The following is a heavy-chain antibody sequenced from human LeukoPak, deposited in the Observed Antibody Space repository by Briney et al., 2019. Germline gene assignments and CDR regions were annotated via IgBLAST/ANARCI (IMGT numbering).Heavy chain of an antibody. Sequence: GGSLRLSCAASGFTVSSNYMSWVRQAPGKGLEWVAVISYDGSNKYYADSVKGRFTISRDNSKNTLYLQMNSLRAEDTAVYYCAKGHVLLWFGRAGDYFDYWGQGTLVTVSS. CDR2: ISYDGSNK. CDR3: AKGHVLLWFGRAGDYFDY. J-gene: IGHJ4*02. V-gene: IGHV3-30*18. CDR1: GFTVSSNY. D-gene: IGHD3-10*01.